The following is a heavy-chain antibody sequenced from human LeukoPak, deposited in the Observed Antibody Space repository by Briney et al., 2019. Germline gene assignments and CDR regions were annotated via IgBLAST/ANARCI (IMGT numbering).Heavy chain of an antibody. D-gene: IGHD6-19*01. CDR2: ISPSGDST. V-gene: IGHV1-46*01. Sequence: RASVKVSCKASGYTFSNHYLHWVRQAPGQGLEWMGVISPSGDSTTYAQKFQGRVTMTRDTSTNIVYMELSSLRSEDTAVYYCASEIAMTGYFHYWGQGTLVTVSS. CDR1: GYTFSNHY. CDR3: ASEIAMTGYFHY. J-gene: IGHJ4*02.